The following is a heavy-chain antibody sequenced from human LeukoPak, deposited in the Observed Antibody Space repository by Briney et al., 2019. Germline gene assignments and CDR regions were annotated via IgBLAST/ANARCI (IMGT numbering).Heavy chain of an antibody. CDR1: GFTLSSYA. D-gene: IGHD1-26*01. CDR2: ISRSSTYK. V-gene: IGHV3-21*01. J-gene: IGHJ6*02. Sequence: GGSLRLSCATSGFTLSSYAMNWVRQAPGKGLEWVSSISRSSTYKFYADSVKGRFTVSRDNAKNSLYLQMNSLRAEDTAVYYCARVASGSYSYYYYYGMDVWGQGTTVTVSS. CDR3: ARVASGSYSYYYYYGMDV.